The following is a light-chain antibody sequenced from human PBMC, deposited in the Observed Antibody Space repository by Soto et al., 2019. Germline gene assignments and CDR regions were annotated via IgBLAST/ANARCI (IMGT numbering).Light chain of an antibody. V-gene: IGLV7-43*01. CDR2: STS. Sequence: QAVVTQEPSLTVSPGGTVTLTCASSTGEVTSGYFPNWIQQQPGQAPRPLIYSTSNKHSWTPARFSGSPLGGKAALTLSGVQPDDEAEYYRLLYLSGHARLFGGGTQLTVL. J-gene: IGLJ7*01. CDR1: TGEVTSGYF. CDR3: LLYLSGHARL.